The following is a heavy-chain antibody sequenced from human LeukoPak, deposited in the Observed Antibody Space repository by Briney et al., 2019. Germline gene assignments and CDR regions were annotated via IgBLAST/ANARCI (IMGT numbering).Heavy chain of an antibody. Sequence: GASVKVSCKASGGTFSSYAISWVRQAPGQGLEWMGIINPSGGSTSYAQKFQGRVTMTRDMSTSTVYMELSSLRSEDTAVYYCAREPPGDSGYPPRGLDYWGQGTLVTVSS. D-gene: IGHD5-12*01. CDR3: AREPPGDSGYPPRGLDY. V-gene: IGHV1-46*01. CDR1: GGTFSSYA. CDR2: INPSGGST. J-gene: IGHJ4*02.